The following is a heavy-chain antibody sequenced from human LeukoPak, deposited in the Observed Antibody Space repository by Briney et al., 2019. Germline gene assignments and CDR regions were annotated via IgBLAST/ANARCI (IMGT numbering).Heavy chain of an antibody. CDR3: AVLRDIVVMVAATRDDASET. D-gene: IGHD2-15*01. V-gene: IGHV1-69*01. CDR2: IIPIFGTA. Sequence: SVKVSCMASAGTSSGYTTSWLRQAPGQGLEWMGGIIPIFGTANYAQKFQGRVTITADESTSTAYMELSSLRSEDSAVYYCAVLRDIVVMVAATRDDASETWGQGTMVTVSS. CDR1: AGTSSGYT. J-gene: IGHJ3*01.